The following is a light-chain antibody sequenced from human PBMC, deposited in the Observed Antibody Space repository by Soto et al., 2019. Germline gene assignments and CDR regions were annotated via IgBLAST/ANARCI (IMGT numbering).Light chain of an antibody. V-gene: IGLV2-14*03. CDR3: SSYTTSNTRQIV. CDR1: SSDVGGYNY. J-gene: IGLJ1*01. Sequence: QSVLTQPASVSGSPGQSITISCTGTSSDVGGYNYVSWYQHHPGKAPNLIIYDVSNRPSGVSIRFSGSKSDNTASLTISGLQPEDEADYHCSSYTTSNTRQIVFGTGTKLTVL. CDR2: DVS.